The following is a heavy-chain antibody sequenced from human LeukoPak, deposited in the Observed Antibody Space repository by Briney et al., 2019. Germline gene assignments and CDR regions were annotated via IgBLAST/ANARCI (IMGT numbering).Heavy chain of an antibody. CDR2: IYYSGST. V-gene: IGHV4-59*01. J-gene: IGHJ4*02. D-gene: IGHD3-22*01. CDR1: GGSFSSYY. Sequence: PSETLSLTCAVYGGSFSSYYWSWIRRPPGKGLEWIGYIYYSGSTNYNPSLKSRVTISVDTSKNQFSLKLSSVTAADTAVYYCAGTYYYDSSGYYHYSLWGQGTLVTVSS. CDR3: AGTYYYDSSGYYHYSL.